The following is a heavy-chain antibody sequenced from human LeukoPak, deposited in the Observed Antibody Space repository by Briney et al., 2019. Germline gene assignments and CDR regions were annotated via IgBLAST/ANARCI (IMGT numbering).Heavy chain of an antibody. CDR3: ARDRWELLLLYYYYYMDV. V-gene: IGHV3-33*08. Sequence: AGGSLRLSCAASGFTFSSYAMSWVRQAPGKGLEWVAVIWYDGSNKYYADSVKGRFTISRDNSKNTLYLQMNSLRAEDTAVYYCARDRWELLLLYYYYYMDVWGKGTTVTVSS. CDR1: GFTFSSYA. J-gene: IGHJ6*03. CDR2: IWYDGSNK. D-gene: IGHD1-26*01.